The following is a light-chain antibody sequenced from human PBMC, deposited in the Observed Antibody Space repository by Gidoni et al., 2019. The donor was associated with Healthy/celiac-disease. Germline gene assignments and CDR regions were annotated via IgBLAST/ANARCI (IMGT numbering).Light chain of an antibody. CDR2: GNS. J-gene: IGLJ1*01. CDR3: QSYDSSLSGYV. Sequence: QSVLTQPPSVSGAPGQRVTIPCTGNSPNIGAGYDVPWYQQLPGTAPKLLIYGNSNRPSGVPDRFSGSKSGTSASLAITGLQAEDEADYYCQSYDSSLSGYVFGTGTKVTVL. CDR1: SPNIGAGYD. V-gene: IGLV1-40*01.